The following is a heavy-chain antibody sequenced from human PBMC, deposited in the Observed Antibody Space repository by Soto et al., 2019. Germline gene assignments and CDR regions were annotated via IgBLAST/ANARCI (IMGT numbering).Heavy chain of an antibody. Sequence: GGSLRLSCAASGFTFSSYWMSWVRQAPGKGLEWVANIKQDGSEKYYVDSVKGRFTISRDNAKNSLYLQMNSLRAEDTAVYYCARDRVPYYDILTGYSPPTYGMDVWGQGTTVTVSS. D-gene: IGHD3-9*01. CDR1: GFTFSSYW. V-gene: IGHV3-7*01. CDR2: IKQDGSEK. J-gene: IGHJ6*02. CDR3: ARDRVPYYDILTGYSPPTYGMDV.